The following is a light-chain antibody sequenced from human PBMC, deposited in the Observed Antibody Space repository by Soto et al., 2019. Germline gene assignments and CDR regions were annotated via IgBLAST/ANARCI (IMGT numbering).Light chain of an antibody. J-gene: IGLJ2*01. CDR1: SSDIGSYNL. V-gene: IGLV2-23*01. CDR3: CSYAGSTTV. Sequence: QSVLTQPASVSGSPGQSITISCTGTSSDIGSYNLVSWYQQHPGKAPKLMICKDSKRPSGVSNRFSGSKSGNTASLTISGLQAEDEADYYCCSYAGSTTVLGGGTKLTVL. CDR2: KDS.